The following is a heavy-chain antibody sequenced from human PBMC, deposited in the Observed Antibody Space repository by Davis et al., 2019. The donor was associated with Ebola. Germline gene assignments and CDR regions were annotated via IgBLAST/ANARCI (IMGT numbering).Heavy chain of an antibody. V-gene: IGHV3-30-3*01. Sequence: GGSLRLSCATSGFPFSSYTIHWVRQPPGKGLDWVAAISYDGSSKYYADSVKGRFTISRDNSKNTLYLQMNSLRAEDPAVYYFARDLMVYATAYYYGMDVWGQGTTVTVSS. CDR2: ISYDGSSK. CDR3: ARDLMVYATAYYYGMDV. J-gene: IGHJ6*02. CDR1: GFPFSSYT. D-gene: IGHD2-8*01.